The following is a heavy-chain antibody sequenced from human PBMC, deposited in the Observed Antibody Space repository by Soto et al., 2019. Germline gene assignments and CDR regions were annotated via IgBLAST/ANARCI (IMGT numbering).Heavy chain of an antibody. V-gene: IGHV4-34*01. CDR2: INHSGST. D-gene: IGHD5-18*01. CDR3: ARGGERSWIQLWS. CDR1: GGSFSGYY. Sequence: PSETLSLTCAVYGGSFSGYYWSWIRQPPGKGLEWIGEINHSGSTNYNPSLKSRVTISVDTSKNQFSLKLSSVTAADTAVYYCARGGERSWIQLWSWGQGTLVTVS. J-gene: IGHJ5*02.